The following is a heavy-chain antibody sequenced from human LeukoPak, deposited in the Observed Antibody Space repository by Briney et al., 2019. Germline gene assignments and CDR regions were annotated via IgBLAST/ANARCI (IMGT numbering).Heavy chain of an antibody. J-gene: IGHJ4*02. CDR1: GGSISSYY. V-gene: IGHV4-59*12. CDR2: IYYSGST. CDR3: ARGRNNYDFWSGYYAYYFDY. Sequence: SETLSLTCTVSGGSISSYYWSWIRQPPGKGLEWIGYIYYSGSTNYNPSLKSRVTISVDTSKNQFSLKLSSVTAADTAVYYCARGRNNYDFWSGYYAYYFDYWGQGTLVTVSS. D-gene: IGHD3-3*01.